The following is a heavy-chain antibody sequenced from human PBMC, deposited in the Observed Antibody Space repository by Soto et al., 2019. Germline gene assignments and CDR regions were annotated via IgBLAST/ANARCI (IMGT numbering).Heavy chain of an antibody. Sequence: GGSLRLSCAASGFTFSSYSMNWVRQAPGKGLEWVSYISSSSSTIYYADSVKGRFTISRDNAKNSLYLQMNSLRAEDTAVYYCATEIWFGELLLFGDYWGQGTLVTVSS. CDR1: GFTFSSYS. J-gene: IGHJ4*02. D-gene: IGHD3-10*01. V-gene: IGHV3-48*01. CDR2: ISSSSSTI. CDR3: ATEIWFGELLLFGDY.